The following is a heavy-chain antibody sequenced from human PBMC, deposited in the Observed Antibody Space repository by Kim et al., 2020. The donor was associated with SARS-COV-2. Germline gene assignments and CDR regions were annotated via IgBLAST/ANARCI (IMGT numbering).Heavy chain of an antibody. V-gene: IGHV3-23*01. D-gene: IGHD1-1*01. CDR2: ISGGGATT. J-gene: IGHJ4*02. CDR1: EFTFISYA. Sequence: GGSLRLSCAASEFTFISYAMSWVRQAPGKGLEWVSAISGGGATTYYADSVKGRFTISRDNSNNMLYLQMKSLRADDTAVYYCAKGTGKSGIYSSGRHDYWGQGTLVTVSS. CDR3: AKGTGKSGIYSSGRHDY.